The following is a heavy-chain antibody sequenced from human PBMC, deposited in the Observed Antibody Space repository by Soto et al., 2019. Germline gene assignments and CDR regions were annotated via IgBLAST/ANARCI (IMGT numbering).Heavy chain of an antibody. CDR3: ARDRVEAPLGTFAQ. CDR2: ISTYNGKT. J-gene: IGHJ4*02. Sequence: ASVKVSCKASGYTFTGYYMHWVRQAPGRGLEWVGWISTYNGKTNYGQKFQGRVTITTDTSTSTAYMDLRNLRSDDTAVYYCARDRVEAPLGTFAQWGQGTMVTGSS. D-gene: IGHD3-16*01. V-gene: IGHV1-18*04. CDR1: GYTFTGYY.